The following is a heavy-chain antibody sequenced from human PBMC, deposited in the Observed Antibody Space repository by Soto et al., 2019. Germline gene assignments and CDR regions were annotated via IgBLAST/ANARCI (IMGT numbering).Heavy chain of an antibody. CDR2: IIPIFGTA. Sequence: GASVKVSCKASGGTFSSYAISWVRQAPGQGLEWMGGIIPIFGTANYAQKFQGRVTITADKSTSTAYMELSSLRSEDTAVYYCARSAITMVRGVNTYYYYGMDVWGQGTTVTVSS. J-gene: IGHJ6*02. CDR3: ARSAITMVRGVNTYYYYGMDV. V-gene: IGHV1-69*06. D-gene: IGHD3-10*01. CDR1: GGTFSSYA.